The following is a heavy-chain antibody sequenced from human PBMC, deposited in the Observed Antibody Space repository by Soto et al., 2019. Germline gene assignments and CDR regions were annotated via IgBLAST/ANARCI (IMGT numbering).Heavy chain of an antibody. D-gene: IGHD3-22*01. CDR2: INHSGST. CDR3: ARLGGYVSVGYYYLWDS. Sequence: QLQLQESGPGLVKPSETLSLTCRVSDGSMNSDSSYWGWIRQPPGKGLEWIGVINHSGSTYHNLSLKGRVTMSVDASRNLFSRKLTSMTAADTSVYYCARLGGYVSVGYYYLWDSWGQGTLVTVSS. J-gene: IGHJ4*02. CDR1: DGSMNSDSSY. V-gene: IGHV4-39*01.